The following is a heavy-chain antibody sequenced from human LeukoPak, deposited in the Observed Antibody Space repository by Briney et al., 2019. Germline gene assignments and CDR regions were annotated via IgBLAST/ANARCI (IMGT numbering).Heavy chain of an antibody. CDR3: TKVRSGSSSWALRVFDY. D-gene: IGHD6-13*01. Sequence: GGSLRLSCAASGFTVGSNYMSWVRQAPGKGLEWVSVIYSDGTTYYADSVKGRFTISRDNSKSTLYLQMNSLRVEDTAVYYCTKVRSGSSSWALRVFDYWGQGALVTVSS. J-gene: IGHJ4*02. CDR1: GFTVGSNY. CDR2: IYSDGTT. V-gene: IGHV3-53*01.